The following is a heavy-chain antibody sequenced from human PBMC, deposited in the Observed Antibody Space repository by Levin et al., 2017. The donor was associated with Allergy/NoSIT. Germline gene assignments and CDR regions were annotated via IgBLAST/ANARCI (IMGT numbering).Heavy chain of an antibody. J-gene: IGHJ6*03. Sequence: GGSLRLSCAASGFTFSSYWMSWVRQAPGKGLEWVANIKQDGSEKYYVDSVKGRFTISRDNAKNSLYLQMNSLRAEDTAVYYWARYQDYDFRDYYYMDVWGKGTTVTVSS. CDR2: IKQDGSEK. CDR3: ARYQDYDFRDYYYMDV. D-gene: IGHD3-3*01. CDR1: GFTFSSYW. V-gene: IGHV3-7*01.